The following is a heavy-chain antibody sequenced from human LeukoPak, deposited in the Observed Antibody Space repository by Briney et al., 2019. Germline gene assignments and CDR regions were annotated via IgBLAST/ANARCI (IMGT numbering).Heavy chain of an antibody. Sequence: PGGSLRLSCAASGFTLSTYSMNWVRQAPGKGLEWVAVISYDGSNKYYADSVKGRFTISRDNSKNTLYLQMNSLRAEDTAVYYCARDKGLRWGQGTLVTVSS. CDR3: ARDKGLR. D-gene: IGHD4-17*01. V-gene: IGHV3-30*03. J-gene: IGHJ4*02. CDR1: GFTLSTYS. CDR2: ISYDGSNK.